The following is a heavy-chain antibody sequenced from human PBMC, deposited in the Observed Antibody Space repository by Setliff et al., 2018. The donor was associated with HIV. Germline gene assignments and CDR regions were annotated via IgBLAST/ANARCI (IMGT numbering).Heavy chain of an antibody. D-gene: IGHD2-2*01. CDR1: GGSFSNYY. CDR2: LSPSGTT. Sequence: PSETLSLTCTVYGGSFSNYYTNWIRQPPGKGLEWIGELSPSGTTNYNPSLKRRVSMSVDKSKNQLSVKLTSVTAADTAVYYCARGHCSGTNCYGVDYYGMDVWGQGTTVTVSS. CDR3: ARGHCSGTNCYGVDYYGMDV. J-gene: IGHJ6*02. V-gene: IGHV4-34*01.